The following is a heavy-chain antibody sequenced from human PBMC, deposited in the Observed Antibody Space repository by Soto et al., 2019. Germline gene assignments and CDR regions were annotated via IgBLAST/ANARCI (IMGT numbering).Heavy chain of an antibody. J-gene: IGHJ6*02. Sequence: QVQLVQSGAEVKKPGSSVKVSCKASGGTFSRYTISWVRQAPGQGLEWMGGITPIFGTANYAQKFQGRVTITADESTSTAYMELSSMRSEDTAVYYCARGQIVVVPADKTPRGYYYGMDVWGQGTTVTVSS. CDR3: ARGQIVVVPADKTPRGYYYGMDV. V-gene: IGHV1-69*01. D-gene: IGHD2-2*01. CDR2: ITPIFGTA. CDR1: GGTFSRYT.